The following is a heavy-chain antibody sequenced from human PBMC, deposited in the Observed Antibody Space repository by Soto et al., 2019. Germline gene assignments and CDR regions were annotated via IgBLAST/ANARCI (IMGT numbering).Heavy chain of an antibody. J-gene: IGHJ5*02. CDR2: ISSSSSTI. Sequence: EVQVVESGGGLVQPGGSLRLSCAASGFTFSSNSMNWVRQAPGKGLEWIAYISSSSSTIYADSVKGRFTISRDNAKNSRDLQTNSLRDENTTVYYCASVIWSGHLTSDLWGQGTLVTVSS. V-gene: IGHV3-48*02. CDR3: ASVIWSGHLTSDL. D-gene: IGHD3-3*01. CDR1: GFTFSSNS.